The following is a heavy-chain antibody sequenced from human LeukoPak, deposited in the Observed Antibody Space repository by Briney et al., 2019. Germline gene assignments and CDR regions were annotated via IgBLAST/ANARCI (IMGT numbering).Heavy chain of an antibody. CDR3: ARFPFWSGDDDY. V-gene: IGHV1-69*13. CDR1: GGTFSSYA. CDR2: IIPIFGTA. Sequence: GASVKVSCKASGGTFSSYAISWVRQAPGQGLEWMGGIIPIFGTANYAQKFQGRVTITADESTSTAYMELSSLRSEDTAVYYCARFPFWSGDDDYWGQGTLVSVSS. J-gene: IGHJ4*02. D-gene: IGHD3-3*01.